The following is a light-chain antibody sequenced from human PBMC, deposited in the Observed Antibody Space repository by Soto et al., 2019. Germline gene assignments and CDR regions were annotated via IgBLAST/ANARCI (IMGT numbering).Light chain of an antibody. V-gene: IGKV3-20*01. J-gene: IGKJ3*01. CDR3: QQYGSSPSFT. CDR1: QSVSSTY. Sequence: ETVLTQSPGSLSLTPGERATLSCKASQSVSSTYLAWYQQKPGQAPRLLIYGTSGRATGIPDRFSGSGSGTDFTLTICRLEPVDFAVYYCQQYGSSPSFTFGPGTKVDIK. CDR2: GTS.